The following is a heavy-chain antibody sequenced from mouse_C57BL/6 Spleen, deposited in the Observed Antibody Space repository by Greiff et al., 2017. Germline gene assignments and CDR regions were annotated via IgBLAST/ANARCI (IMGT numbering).Heavy chain of an antibody. CDR1: GYAFTNYL. J-gene: IGHJ3*01. CDR3: ARESSGAWFAY. D-gene: IGHD3-2*02. Sequence: QVQLQQSGAELVRPGTSVKVSCKASGYAFTNYLIEWVKQRPGQGLEWIGVINPGSGGTNYNEKFKGKATLTADKSSSTAYMQLSSLTSEDSAVYFCARESSGAWFAYWGQGTLVTVSA. V-gene: IGHV1-54*01. CDR2: INPGSGGT.